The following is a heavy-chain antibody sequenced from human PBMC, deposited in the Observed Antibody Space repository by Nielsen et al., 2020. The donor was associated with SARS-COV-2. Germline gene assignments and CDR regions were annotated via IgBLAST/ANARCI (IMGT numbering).Heavy chain of an antibody. J-gene: IGHJ4*02. CDR3: ARDAAYSRFAY. CDR2: INEDGSVV. CDR1: GLILSTSW. D-gene: IGHD4-11*01. V-gene: IGHV3-7*05. Sequence: GSLKLHCPSSGLILSTSWMVWVRQAPGKGMEWVANINEDGSVVNYVDSVKVRFTISRDNAGKSLYLQMNSLRAEDTAVYYCARDAAYSRFAYWGQGTLVTVSS.